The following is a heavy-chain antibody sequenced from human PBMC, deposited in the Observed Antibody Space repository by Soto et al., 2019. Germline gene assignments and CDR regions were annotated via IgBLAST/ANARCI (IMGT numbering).Heavy chain of an antibody. J-gene: IGHJ5*02. V-gene: IGHV4-4*02. CDR1: GGSITSANW. Sequence: QVQLQESGPGLVKPSGTLSLTCAVSGGSITSANWWTWVRQPPGGGLEGVGEISHSGITNYKASLKSRVTMSVDKTKNHVSLKLTTVTAANTAVYYCARVLRGWFDPWGQGTPVTVSS. CDR3: ARVLRGWFDP. CDR2: ISHSGIT.